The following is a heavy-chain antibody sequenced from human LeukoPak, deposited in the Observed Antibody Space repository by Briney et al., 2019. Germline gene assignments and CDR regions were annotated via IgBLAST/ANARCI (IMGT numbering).Heavy chain of an antibody. CDR1: GFIFGDHA. CDR3: ARGPILLWIHNGMDV. CDR2: IRSRASGGTT. J-gene: IGHJ6*02. Sequence: GGSLRLSCTGYGFIFGDHAMSWVRQAPGEGLEWVGFIRSRASGGTTEFAASVKGRFTISRDDSKGIAYLEMNSLETEDTALYYCARGPILLWIHNGMDVWGQGTTVTVSS. V-gene: IGHV3-49*04. D-gene: IGHD2-2*01.